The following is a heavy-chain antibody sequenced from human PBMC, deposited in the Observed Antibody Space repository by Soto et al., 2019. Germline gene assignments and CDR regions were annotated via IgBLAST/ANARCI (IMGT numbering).Heavy chain of an antibody. CDR3: VHFRRDGYNYRTSYYYYGLDV. CDR1: GFSISTTGVG. D-gene: IGHD5-12*01. Sequence: QITLKESGPTLVKPTQTLTLTCTFSGFSISTTGVGVGWIRQPPGKALEWLALIHWDDDKRYSPSVKSRLTITKDTSRTQVTLTMTNMDPVDSATYYCVHFRRDGYNYRTSYYYYGLDVWGQGTTVTVSS. CDR2: IHWDDDK. V-gene: IGHV2-5*02. J-gene: IGHJ6*02.